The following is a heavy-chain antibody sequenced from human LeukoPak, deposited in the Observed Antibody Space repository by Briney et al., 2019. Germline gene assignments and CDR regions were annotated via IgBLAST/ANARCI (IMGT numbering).Heavy chain of an antibody. V-gene: IGHV1-8*01. D-gene: IGHD3-9*01. Sequence: GASVKVSCKASGYTFASYDINWVRQATGQGLEWIGWVNPNSGNTGFAQKFQGRVNMTRDTSITTAYVELSGLRSEDTAVYYCAKNYDFLTGYASWGQGTLVTVSS. CDR1: GYTFASYD. CDR2: VNPNSGNT. CDR3: AKNYDFLTGYAS. J-gene: IGHJ4*02.